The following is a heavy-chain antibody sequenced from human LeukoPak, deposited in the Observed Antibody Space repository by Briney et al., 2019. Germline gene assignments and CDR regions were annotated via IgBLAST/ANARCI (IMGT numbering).Heavy chain of an antibody. Sequence: ASVTVSCTASGYTFTGYYMHWVRQAPGQGLEGMGSINPNSGGTNYAQNFQGRVTMTRDTSISTAYMELISLRSDDTAVYYCAKAASWNWFDPWGQGTLVTVSS. CDR2: INPNSGGT. CDR3: AKAASWNWFDP. V-gene: IGHV1-2*02. CDR1: GYTFTGYY. D-gene: IGHD2-2*01. J-gene: IGHJ5*02.